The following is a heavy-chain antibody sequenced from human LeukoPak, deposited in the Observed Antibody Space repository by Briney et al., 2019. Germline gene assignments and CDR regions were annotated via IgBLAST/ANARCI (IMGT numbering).Heavy chain of an antibody. D-gene: IGHD4-17*01. V-gene: IGHV4-61*08. J-gene: IGHJ4*02. Sequence: PSETLSLTCTVSGVSISSGGYYWSWIRQPPGKGLEWIGYIYHTGSTSYNPSLKGRVTISVDTSKNQFSLKLSSVTAADTAVYYCARGLNRNDYGDYGYWGQGTLVTVSS. CDR3: ARGLNRNDYGDYGY. CDR2: IYHTGST. CDR1: GVSISSGGYY.